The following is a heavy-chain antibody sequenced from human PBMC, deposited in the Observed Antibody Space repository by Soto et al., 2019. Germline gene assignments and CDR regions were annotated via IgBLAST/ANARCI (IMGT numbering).Heavy chain of an antibody. J-gene: IGHJ4*02. CDR3: ARDEGYYDSSGYSDY. CDR1: GFTFSSYS. V-gene: IGHV3-21*01. Sequence: EVQLVESGGGLVKPGGSLRLSCAASGFTFSSYSMNWVRQAPGKGLEWVSSISSSSSYIYYADSVKGRFTISRDNAKNSLYLQMSSLRAEETAVYYCARDEGYYDSSGYSDYWGQGTLVTVSS. CDR2: ISSSSSYI. D-gene: IGHD3-22*01.